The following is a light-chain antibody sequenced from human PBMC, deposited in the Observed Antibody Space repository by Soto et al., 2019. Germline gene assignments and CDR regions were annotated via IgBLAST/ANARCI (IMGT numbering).Light chain of an antibody. CDR3: QSYDSSLSAWV. J-gene: IGLJ3*02. Sequence: QSVLTQPPSVSGAPGQRVTISCAGSSSNIGASYDIHWYQQLPGTAPKLLIYGNNYRLSGVPDRFSGSKSGTSGSLAITGLQGDDEAVYYCQSYDSSLSAWVFGGGTKLTVL. CDR2: GNN. CDR1: SSNIGASYD. V-gene: IGLV1-40*01.